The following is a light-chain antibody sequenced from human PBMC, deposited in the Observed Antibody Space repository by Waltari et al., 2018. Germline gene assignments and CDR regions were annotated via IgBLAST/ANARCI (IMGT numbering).Light chain of an antibody. CDR2: KAS. CDR3: QQFDTDVT. Sequence: IQVIQSPSTLSASVGDTVTISCRVSHRINSWLAWYQQKPGKAPTRLIKKASTLEDGVPSRLSGSGSGTEFTLTIKSLQPDDFGTYFCQQFDTDVTFGQGTKVEI. J-gene: IGKJ2*01. CDR1: HRINSW. V-gene: IGKV1-5*01.